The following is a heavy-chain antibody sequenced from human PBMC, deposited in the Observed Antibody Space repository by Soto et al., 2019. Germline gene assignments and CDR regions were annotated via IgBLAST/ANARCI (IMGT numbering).Heavy chain of an antibody. D-gene: IGHD2-15*01. Sequence: GGSLRLSCAASGLTFSDYVMSWVRQTPGKGLEWVSAISSSGDRTYNADSVKGRFTISRDNSKNTLYLQMSNLRAEDTAVYYCANRAYFCRGGKCYSYYFDYWGQGTLVTVSS. V-gene: IGHV3-23*01. CDR3: ANRAYFCRGGKCYSYYFDY. J-gene: IGHJ4*02. CDR1: GLTFSDYV. CDR2: ISSSGDRT.